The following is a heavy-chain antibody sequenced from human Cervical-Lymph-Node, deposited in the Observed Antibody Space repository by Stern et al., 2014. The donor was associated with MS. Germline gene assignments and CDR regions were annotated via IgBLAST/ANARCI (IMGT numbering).Heavy chain of an antibody. CDR3: AREVAGHRLGMMDV. D-gene: IGHD6-19*01. CDR1: GYTFTSYY. V-gene: IGHV1-46*01. Sequence: QMQLVQSGAEVKTPGASVKLSCKASGYTFTSYYMHWVRQAPGLGLEWMGIINHSGGSTNYAQKLQGRVTMTRDTSTSTVYMELNSLRSEDTAVYYCAREVAGHRLGMMDVWGQGTSVTVSS. CDR2: INHSGGST. J-gene: IGHJ6*02.